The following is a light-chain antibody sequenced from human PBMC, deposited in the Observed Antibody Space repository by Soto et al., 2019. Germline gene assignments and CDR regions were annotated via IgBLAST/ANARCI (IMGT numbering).Light chain of an antibody. CDR3: SSNAGCNNFVV. Sequence: QSALTQPPSASGSPGQSVTISCTGTSSDVGGYNYVSWYQHHPGKAPKLMIYEVSKRPSGVPDRFSGSKSGNTASLTVSGLQAEDEADYYCSSNAGCNNFVVFGGGTKLTVL. J-gene: IGLJ2*01. CDR2: EVS. V-gene: IGLV2-8*01. CDR1: SSDVGGYNY.